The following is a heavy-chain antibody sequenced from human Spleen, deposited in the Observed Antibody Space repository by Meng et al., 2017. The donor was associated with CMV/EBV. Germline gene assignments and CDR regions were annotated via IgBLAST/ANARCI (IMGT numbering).Heavy chain of an antibody. CDR3: ARALAGVDY. J-gene: IGHJ4*02. D-gene: IGHD6-13*01. V-gene: IGHV4-39*07. CDR2: IYYSGST. CDR1: GGSISSSSYY. Sequence: HLPLQWSGPGLVKPSAPLSLTCTSSGGSISSSSYYWGWIRQPPGKGLEWIGSIYYSGSTYYNPSLKSRVTISVDTSKNQFSLKLSSVTAADTAVYYCARALAGVDYWGQGTLVTVSS.